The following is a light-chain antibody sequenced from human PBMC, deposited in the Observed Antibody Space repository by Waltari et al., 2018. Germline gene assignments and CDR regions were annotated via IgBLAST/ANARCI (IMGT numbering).Light chain of an antibody. CDR3: QQNHSPPHT. CDR2: RAS. CDR1: QNINNF. V-gene: IGKV1-39*01. Sequence: DIVMSQSPPSLSASAGDRVNITCRASQNINNFLNWYQQNAGKPPRLLSYRASSLQSGVPSRFSAGGSGTDFTLTISSLQPEDFATYYCQQNHSPPHTFGPGTRLNIK. J-gene: IGKJ5*01.